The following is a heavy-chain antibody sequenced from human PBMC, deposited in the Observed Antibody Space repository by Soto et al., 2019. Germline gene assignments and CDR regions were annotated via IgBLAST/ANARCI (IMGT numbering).Heavy chain of an antibody. D-gene: IGHD5-18*01. V-gene: IGHV3-30*03. CDR1: GFTFSSYG. Sequence: QAQLVESGGGVVQPGRSLRLSCAASGFTFSSYGMHWVRQAPGTGLGWVAVISYDGGLQHYADSVKGRFTIYRDNSKNMVLLQMNSLRAEDTAVYYCVSDRGYGHASVPYSWGQGTLVSVSS. CDR2: ISYDGGLQ. J-gene: IGHJ4*02. CDR3: VSDRGYGHASVPYS.